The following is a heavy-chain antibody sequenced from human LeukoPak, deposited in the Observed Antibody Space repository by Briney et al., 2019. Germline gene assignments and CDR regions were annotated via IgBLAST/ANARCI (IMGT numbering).Heavy chain of an antibody. Sequence: PGGSLRLSCAASGFTFSSYDMKWVRQAPGKGLEWVSHISGSGSNICYADSVKGRFTISRDNAKNSLYLQMNILRAEDTAVYYCARGLRNTILGGDYYWGQGTLVTVYS. CDR3: ARGLRNTILGGDYY. CDR1: GFTFSSYD. CDR2: ISGSGSNI. V-gene: IGHV3-48*03. D-gene: IGHD3-3*01. J-gene: IGHJ4*02.